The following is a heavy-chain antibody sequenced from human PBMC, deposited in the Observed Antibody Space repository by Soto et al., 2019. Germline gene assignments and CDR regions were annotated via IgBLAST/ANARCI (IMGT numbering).Heavy chain of an antibody. J-gene: IGHJ4*02. V-gene: IGHV3-48*01. D-gene: IGHD5-18*01. CDR1: GFDLSNYG. Sequence: SLRLSCGASGFDLSNYGMNWVRQAPGKGLQWVSYISSAGDKIYYADSVKGRFTISRDNAKNSLYLQMNSLSAEDTAVYYCAGDELPYSYGSLPFFWGQGTQVTVSS. CDR3: AGDELPYSYGSLPFF. CDR2: ISSAGDKI.